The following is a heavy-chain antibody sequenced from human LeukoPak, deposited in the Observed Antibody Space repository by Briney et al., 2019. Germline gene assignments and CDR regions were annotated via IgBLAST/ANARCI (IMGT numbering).Heavy chain of an antibody. Sequence: GGSLRLSCAASGFTFSSYGMHWVRQAPGKGLEWVAFIRYDGSNKYYADSVKGRFTISRDNSKNTLYLQMNSLRAEDTAVYYCANGDDILTGYSFDYWGQGTLVTVSS. J-gene: IGHJ4*02. V-gene: IGHV3-30*02. CDR2: IRYDGSNK. CDR3: ANGDDILTGYSFDY. CDR1: GFTFSSYG. D-gene: IGHD3-9*01.